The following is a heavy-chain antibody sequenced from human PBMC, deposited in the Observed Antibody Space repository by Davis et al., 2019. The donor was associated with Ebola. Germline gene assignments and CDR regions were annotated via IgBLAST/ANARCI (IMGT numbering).Heavy chain of an antibody. J-gene: IGHJ6*02. Sequence: PGGSLRLSCAASGFTFSSYSMNWVRQAPGKGLEWVSYISSSSSYIYYADSVKGRFTISRDNAKNSLYLQMNSLRAEDTAVYYCARVLVVVAATFDYYYYGMDVWGQGTTVTVSS. CDR1: GFTFSSYS. V-gene: IGHV3-21*05. CDR3: ARVLVVVAATFDYYYYGMDV. D-gene: IGHD2-15*01. CDR2: ISSSSSYI.